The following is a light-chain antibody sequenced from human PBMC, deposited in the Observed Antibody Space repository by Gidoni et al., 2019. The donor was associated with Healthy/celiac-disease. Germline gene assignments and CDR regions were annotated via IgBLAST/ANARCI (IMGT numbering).Light chain of an antibody. J-gene: IGKJ1*01. CDR1: QSISSW. Sequence: DIHMPQSPSTLSASVGDRVTITRRASQSISSWLAWYQQKPGKAPNLLIYEASSLESGVPSRFSGSGSGTEFTRTISSLQSDDVATYYCQQYNSNSWTFGQGTKVEIK. CDR2: EAS. V-gene: IGKV1-5*03. CDR3: QQYNSNSWT.